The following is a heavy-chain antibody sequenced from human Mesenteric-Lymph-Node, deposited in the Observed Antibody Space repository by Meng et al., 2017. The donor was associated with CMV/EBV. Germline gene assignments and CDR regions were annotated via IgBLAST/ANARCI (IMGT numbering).Heavy chain of an antibody. Sequence: GESLKISCAASGFTFSSYAMSWVRQAPGKGLEWVSGISGSGGSTFYADSVQGRFTISRDNSKNTLYLQINSLRAEDTAVYYCAKDLGTCISTSCYWDYWGQGTLVTVSS. V-gene: IGHV3-23*01. CDR2: ISGSGGST. D-gene: IGHD2-2*01. CDR1: GFTFSSYA. CDR3: AKDLGTCISTSCYWDY. J-gene: IGHJ4*02.